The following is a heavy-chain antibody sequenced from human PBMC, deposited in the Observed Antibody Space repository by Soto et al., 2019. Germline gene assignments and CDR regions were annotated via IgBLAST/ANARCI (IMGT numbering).Heavy chain of an antibody. CDR1: GYTFTSYG. J-gene: IGHJ4*02. CDR2: ISAYNGNT. Sequence: ASVKVSCKASGYTFTSYGISWVRQAPGQGLEWMGWISAYNGNTNYAQKLQGRVTMTTDTSTSTAYMELRSLRSDDTAVYYCARASIDYDILTGYYLKVFDYWGQGTLVTVSS. CDR3: ARASIDYDILTGYYLKVFDY. V-gene: IGHV1-18*01. D-gene: IGHD3-9*01.